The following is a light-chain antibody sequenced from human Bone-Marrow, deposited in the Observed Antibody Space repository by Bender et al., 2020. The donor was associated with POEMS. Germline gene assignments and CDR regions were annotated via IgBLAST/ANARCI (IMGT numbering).Light chain of an antibody. Sequence: QTVVTQEPSLTVSPGGTVTLTCASNTGAVTSGHHPNWFQQKPGQTPRALIHNTNRRHSWTPARFSGSLLGGRAALTLSGAQPEDEADYHCLLFSDPIYVFGGGTKLTVL. CDR3: LLFSDPIYV. J-gene: IGLJ3*02. CDR1: TGAVTSGHH. CDR2: NTN. V-gene: IGLV7-43*01.